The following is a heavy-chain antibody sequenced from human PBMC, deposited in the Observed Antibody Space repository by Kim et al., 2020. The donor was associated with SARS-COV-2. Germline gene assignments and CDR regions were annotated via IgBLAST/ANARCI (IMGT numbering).Heavy chain of an antibody. CDR3: ARGPRRGYSYGYWDYYYGMDV. V-gene: IGHV4-34*01. CDR1: GGSFSGYY. D-gene: IGHD5-18*01. J-gene: IGHJ6*02. Sequence: SETLSLTCAVYGGSFSGYYWSWIRQPPGKGLEWIGEINHSGSTNYNPSLKSRVTISVDTSKNQFSLKLSSVTAADTAVYYCARGPRRGYSYGYWDYYYGMDVWGQGTTVTVSS. CDR2: INHSGST.